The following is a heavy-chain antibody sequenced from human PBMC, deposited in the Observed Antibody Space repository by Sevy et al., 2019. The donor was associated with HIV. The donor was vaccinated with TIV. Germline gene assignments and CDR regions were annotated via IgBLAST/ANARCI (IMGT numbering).Heavy chain of an antibody. Sequence: GGSLRLSCAASGFTFTNFPMHWVRQAPGKGLEYVSAISSNGGSTYYADSVKGRFTISRDNSKNTLYLQMSSLRAEDTAVYYCVKGKRVPYYYYMDVWGKGTTVTV. J-gene: IGHJ6*03. CDR3: VKGKRVPYYYYMDV. D-gene: IGHD3-10*01. V-gene: IGHV3-64D*06. CDR1: GFTFTNFP. CDR2: ISSNGGST.